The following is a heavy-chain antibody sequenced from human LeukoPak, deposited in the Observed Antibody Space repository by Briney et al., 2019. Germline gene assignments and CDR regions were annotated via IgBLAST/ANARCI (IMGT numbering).Heavy chain of an antibody. Sequence: GGSLRLSSAASGFTFSSYAMHWVRQAPGKGLEYVSAISSNGGSTYYANSVKGRFTISRDNSKNTLYLQMGSLRAEDMAVYYCARVGRWLQPPDYWGQGTLVTVSS. CDR1: GFTFSSYA. V-gene: IGHV3-64*01. D-gene: IGHD5-24*01. J-gene: IGHJ4*02. CDR2: ISSNGGST. CDR3: ARVGRWLQPPDY.